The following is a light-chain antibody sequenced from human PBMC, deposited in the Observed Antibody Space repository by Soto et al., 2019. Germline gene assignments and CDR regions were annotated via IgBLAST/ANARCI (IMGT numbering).Light chain of an antibody. Sequence: DIQMTQSPSSLSTSVGDTVTITCRASQAIGKNLAWYQQKPGKVPKVLIYTASTLHSGVPYRFSGSGSGTDFTLTINSLQPEDVATYFCQKYDSVPWSFGQGARVEI. CDR2: TAS. CDR1: QAIGKN. J-gene: IGKJ1*01. V-gene: IGKV1-27*01. CDR3: QKYDSVPWS.